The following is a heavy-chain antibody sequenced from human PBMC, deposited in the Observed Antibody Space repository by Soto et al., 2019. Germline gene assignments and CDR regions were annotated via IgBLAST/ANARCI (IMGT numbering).Heavy chain of an antibody. CDR1: GFIFSNYA. Sequence: PGGSLRLSCAASGFIFSNYAMSWVRQAPGKGLEWVSAISGSGGSTYYADSVKGRFTISRSNSNNTLYLQMNSLRVEDTAVYYCAKSGLELRYLGYGMDVWGQGTTVTVSS. CDR3: AKSGLELRYLGYGMDV. J-gene: IGHJ6*02. CDR2: ISGSGGST. V-gene: IGHV3-23*01. D-gene: IGHD3-9*01.